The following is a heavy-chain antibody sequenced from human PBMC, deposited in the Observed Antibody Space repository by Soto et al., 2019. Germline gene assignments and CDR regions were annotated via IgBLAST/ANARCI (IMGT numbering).Heavy chain of an antibody. Sequence: ASVKVSCKASGGTFSSYAISWVRQAPGQGLEWMGGIIPIFGTANYAQKFQGRVTITADESTSTAYMGLSSLRSEDTAVYYCARGRTTGRGYSSSWWGPSGGAFDIWGQGTMVTVSS. CDR1: GGTFSSYA. CDR3: ARGRTTGRGYSSSWWGPSGGAFDI. V-gene: IGHV1-69*13. CDR2: IIPIFGTA. D-gene: IGHD6-13*01. J-gene: IGHJ3*02.